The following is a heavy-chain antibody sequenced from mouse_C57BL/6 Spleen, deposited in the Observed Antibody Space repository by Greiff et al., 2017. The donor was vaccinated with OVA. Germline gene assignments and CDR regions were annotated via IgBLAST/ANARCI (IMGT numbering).Heavy chain of an antibody. V-gene: IGHV1-72*01. CDR1: GYTFTSYW. J-gene: IGHJ1*03. Sequence: QVQLKQPGAELVKPGASVKLSCKASGYTFTSYWMHWVKQRPGRGLEWIGRIDPNSGGTKYNEKFKSKATLTVAKPSSTAYMQLSSLTSEDSAVYYCARSGYYGSSPYWYFDVWGTGTTVTVSS. CDR2: IDPNSGGT. CDR3: ARSGYYGSSPYWYFDV. D-gene: IGHD1-1*01.